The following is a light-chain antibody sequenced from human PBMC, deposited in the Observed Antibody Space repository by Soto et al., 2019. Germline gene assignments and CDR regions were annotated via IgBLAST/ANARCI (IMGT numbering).Light chain of an antibody. CDR1: SSNIGADYD. Sequence: QSVLTQPPSVSGAPGQRVTFSCIGSSSNIGADYDVHWYQQLQGTAPKLLIYGNINRPSGVPDQLSGSNSGASAALALTGLQPDDEGDYYCQSYDSSLGFVFGTGTKVTVL. CDR3: QSYDSSLGFV. J-gene: IGLJ1*01. V-gene: IGLV1-40*01. CDR2: GNI.